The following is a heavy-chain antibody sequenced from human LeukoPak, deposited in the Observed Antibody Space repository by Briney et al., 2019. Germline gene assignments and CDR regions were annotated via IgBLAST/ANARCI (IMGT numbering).Heavy chain of an antibody. V-gene: IGHV3-30*02. CDR3: AKTGPTTVTPFDP. J-gene: IGHJ5*02. D-gene: IGHD4-17*01. CDR2: IRYDGSNK. CDR1: GFTFSSYS. Sequence: GGSLRLSCAASGFTFSSYSMNWVRQAPGKGLEWVAFIRYDGSNKYYADSVKGRFTISRDNSKNTLYLQMNSLRAEDTAVYYCAKTGPTTVTPFDPWGQGTLVTVSS.